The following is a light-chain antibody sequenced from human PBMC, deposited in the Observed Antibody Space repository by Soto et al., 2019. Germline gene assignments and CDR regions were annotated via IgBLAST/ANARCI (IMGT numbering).Light chain of an antibody. J-gene: IGKJ4*01. CDR1: QSVSSN. Sequence: EKVMTQSPATLYVSPGERATLSCRASQSVSSNLAWYQQKPGQAPRFLIYDASTRATGIPARFSGSGSGTQFTLTISSLQSEDFAVYFCQQYDQWPLTFGGGTKVDIK. CDR2: DAS. V-gene: IGKV3-15*01. CDR3: QQYDQWPLT.